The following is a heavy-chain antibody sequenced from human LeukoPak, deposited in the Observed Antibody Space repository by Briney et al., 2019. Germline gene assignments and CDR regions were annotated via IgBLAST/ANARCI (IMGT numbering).Heavy chain of an antibody. CDR2: IYTSGST. J-gene: IGHJ2*01. V-gene: IGHV4-4*07. CDR3: AGIAAADSGHYWYFDL. Sequence: SETLSLACTVSGGSISSYYWSWIRQPAGKGLEWIGRIYTSGSTNYNPSLKSRVTMSVDTSKNQFSLKLSSVTAADTAVYYCAGIAAADSGHYWYFDLWGRGTLVTVSS. CDR1: GGSISSYY. D-gene: IGHD6-13*01.